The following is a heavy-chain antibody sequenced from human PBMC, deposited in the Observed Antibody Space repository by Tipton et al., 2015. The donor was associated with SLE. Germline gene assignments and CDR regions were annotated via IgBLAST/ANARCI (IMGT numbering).Heavy chain of an antibody. D-gene: IGHD3-9*01. Sequence: TLSLTCSVSGGSISSNDYYWGWIRQPPGKGLEWIGNIFKIGSPHYNPSLKSRVTISVDGSNNQFSLKLNSVTAADTAVYYCTRAHILTPAEFDFWGQGTLVTVSS. CDR2: IFKIGSP. CDR1: GGSISSNDYY. CDR3: TRAHILTPAEFDF. J-gene: IGHJ5*01. V-gene: IGHV4-39*07.